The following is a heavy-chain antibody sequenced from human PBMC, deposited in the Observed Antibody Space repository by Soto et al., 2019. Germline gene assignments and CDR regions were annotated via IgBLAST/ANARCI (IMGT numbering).Heavy chain of an antibody. V-gene: IGHV3-30*18. CDR2: ISYDGSNK. J-gene: IGHJ4*02. CDR3: AKDLRYCGGDCYSGGYYFDY. CDR1: GFTFSSYG. D-gene: IGHD2-21*01. Sequence: QVQLVESGGGVVQPGRSLRLSCAASGFTFSSYGMHWVRQAPGKGLEWVAVISYDGSNKYYADSVKGRFTISRDNSKNTLYLQMNSLRAEETAVYYCAKDLRYCGGDCYSGGYYFDYWGQGTLVTVSS.